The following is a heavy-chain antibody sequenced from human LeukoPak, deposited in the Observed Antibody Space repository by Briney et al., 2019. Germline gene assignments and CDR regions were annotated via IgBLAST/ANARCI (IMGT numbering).Heavy chain of an antibody. Sequence: GRSLRLSCGASGFTFSSYGMHWVRHAPGKGLEWVAVISYDGSNKYYADSVKGRFTISRDNSKNTLYLQMNSLRAEDTAVYYCAKDGVAGPSNLDYWGQGTLVTVS. J-gene: IGHJ4*02. D-gene: IGHD6-19*01. CDR3: AKDGVAGPSNLDY. CDR1: GFTFSSYG. V-gene: IGHV3-30*18. CDR2: ISYDGSNK.